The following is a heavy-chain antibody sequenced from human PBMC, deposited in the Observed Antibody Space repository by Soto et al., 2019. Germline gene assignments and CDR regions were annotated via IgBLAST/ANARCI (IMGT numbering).Heavy chain of an antibody. CDR2: IFGGGRM. D-gene: IGHD1-26*01. J-gene: IGHJ3*01. CDR1: GFANY. V-gene: IGHV3-53*01. CDR3: ARPSGNNERAFDL. Sequence: EAQVVESGGGLVQPGGSLRLSCATSGFANYLIWVRQAPGKGLECVSGIFGGGRMYYADSVKGRFITSKDNSNNMVYLQMNSLRAEDTAIYYCARPSGNNERAFDLWAEGQWSPSLQ.